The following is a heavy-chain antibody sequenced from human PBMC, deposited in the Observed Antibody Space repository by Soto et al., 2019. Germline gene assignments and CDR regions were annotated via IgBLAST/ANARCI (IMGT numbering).Heavy chain of an antibody. CDR3: AKAPAYDSSGYYDY. J-gene: IGHJ4*02. D-gene: IGHD3-22*01. CDR1: GFTFSSYA. V-gene: IGHV3-23*01. CDR2: ISGSGGST. Sequence: QPGGSLRLSCAASGFTFSSYAMSWVRQAPGKGLEWVSAISGSGGSTYYADSVKGRFTISRDNSKNTLYLQMNSLRAEDTAVYYCAKAPAYDSSGYYDYWGQGTLVTVSS.